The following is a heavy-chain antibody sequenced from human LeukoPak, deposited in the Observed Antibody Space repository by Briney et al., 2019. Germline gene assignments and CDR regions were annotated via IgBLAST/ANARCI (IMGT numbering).Heavy chain of an antibody. CDR3: ARDPYSGTYSDYYYYYMDV. CDR2: LRFDESDK. CDR1: GFTFRNNG. D-gene: IGHD1-26*01. Sequence: GGSLRLSCAASGFTFRNNGMHWVRQAPGKGLEWVAFLRFDESDKFYGDSVKGRFTISRDNTKNSLFLQLNGLRAEDMAVYYCARDPYSGTYSDYYYYYMDVWGKGTTVTVSS. J-gene: IGHJ6*03. V-gene: IGHV3-30*02.